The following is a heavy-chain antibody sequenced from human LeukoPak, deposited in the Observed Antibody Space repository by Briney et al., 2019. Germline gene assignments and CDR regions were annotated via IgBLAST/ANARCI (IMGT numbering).Heavy chain of an antibody. CDR1: GFTFSTSA. CDR3: ASDLSAGF. V-gene: IGHV3-30*01. J-gene: IGHJ4*02. Sequence: GGSLRLSCAASGFTFSTSAKHWVRQAPGKGLEWVAVISNDGSSKYYADSVKGRFTISRDDSKNTLYLQMNSLRAEDTAVYYCASDLSAGFWGQGTLVAVSS. CDR2: ISNDGSSK.